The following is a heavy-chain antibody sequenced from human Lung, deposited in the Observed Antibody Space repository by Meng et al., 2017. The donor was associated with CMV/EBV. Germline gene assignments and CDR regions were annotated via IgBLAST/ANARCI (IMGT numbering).Heavy chain of an antibody. CDR1: GFTFSSYE. CDR2: ISSSGSTI. V-gene: IGHV3-48*03. Sequence: SCAASGFTFSSYEMNWVRQAPGKGLEWVSYISSSGSTIYYADSVKGRFTISRDNAKNSLYLQMSSLRAEDTAVYYCASLKDIVVVPAAKGSKYYYYGMDVWXQGTTVTVSS. D-gene: IGHD2-2*01. CDR3: ASLKDIVVVPAAKGSKYYYYGMDV. J-gene: IGHJ6*02.